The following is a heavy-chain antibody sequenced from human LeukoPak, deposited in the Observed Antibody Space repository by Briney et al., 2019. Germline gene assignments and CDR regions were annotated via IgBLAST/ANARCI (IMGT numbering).Heavy chain of an antibody. CDR2: IYHSGST. D-gene: IGHD5-12*01. J-gene: IGHJ3*02. Sequence: SRTLSLTCAVSGGSISSGGYSWSWIRQPPGKGLEWIGYIYHSGSTYYNPSLKSRVTISVDRSKNQFSLKLSSVTAADTAVYYCARSNVDIVATTGPDAFDIWGQGTMVTVSS. CDR3: ARSNVDIVATTGPDAFDI. V-gene: IGHV4-30-2*01. CDR1: GGSISSGGYS.